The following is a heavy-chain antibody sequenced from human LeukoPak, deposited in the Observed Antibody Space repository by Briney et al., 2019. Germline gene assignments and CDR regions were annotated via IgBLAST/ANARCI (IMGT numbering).Heavy chain of an antibody. V-gene: IGHV3-30*02. J-gene: IGHJ4*02. Sequence: GGSLRLSCAASGFTFSSYGMHWVRQAPGKGLEGLAFIRYDGSNKYYADSVKGRFTISRDSSKNTLYLQMNSLRAEDTALYYCAKDRVGRYSFGSPADYWGQGTLVTVSS. CDR1: GFTFSSYG. CDR2: IRYDGSNK. CDR3: AKDRVGRYSFGSPADY. D-gene: IGHD5-18*01.